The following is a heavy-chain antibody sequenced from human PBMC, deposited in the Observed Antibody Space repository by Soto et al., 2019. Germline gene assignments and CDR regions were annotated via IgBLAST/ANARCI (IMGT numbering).Heavy chain of an antibody. Sequence: PSETLSLTCTVSGGSISSGDYYWSWIRQPPGQGLEWIGYIYYSGSTYYNPSLKSRVTISVDTSKNQCSLKLSSVTAADTAVYYCARAAGKQLARFYYYYGMDVWGQGTLVTVSS. D-gene: IGHD6-6*01. V-gene: IGHV4-30-4*01. CDR1: GGSISSGDYY. CDR2: IYYSGST. J-gene: IGHJ6*02. CDR3: ARAAGKQLARFYYYYGMDV.